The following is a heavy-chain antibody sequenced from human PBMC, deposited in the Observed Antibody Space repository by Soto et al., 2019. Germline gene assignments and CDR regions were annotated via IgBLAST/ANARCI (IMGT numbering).Heavy chain of an antibody. CDR1: GFTFSSYS. Sequence: GGSLRLSCAASGFTFSSYSMNWVRQAPGKGLEWISYISSSSSTIYSADSMKGRFTISRDNAKTSLYLQMNSLRVEDTAVYYCASSSWSSSSYSTYWGRGTLVTVSS. CDR3: ASSSWSSSSYSTY. CDR2: ISSSSSTI. J-gene: IGHJ4*02. D-gene: IGHD6-6*01. V-gene: IGHV3-48*01.